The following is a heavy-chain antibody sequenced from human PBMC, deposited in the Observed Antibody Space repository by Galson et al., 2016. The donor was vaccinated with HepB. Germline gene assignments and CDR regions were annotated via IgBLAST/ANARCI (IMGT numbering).Heavy chain of an antibody. CDR3: ARLWFKGLCLDH. CDR1: GDSITSSNYY. J-gene: IGHJ1*01. Sequence: SETLSLTCTVSGDSITSSNYYWGWIRQPPGKGLEWIGHFYHGGSTYDNPSLKSRVTIFVDTPKNLFSLKLSFVTAADTAVYYCARLWFKGLCLDHWGQGILVTVSS. D-gene: IGHD3-10*01. CDR2: FYHGGST. V-gene: IGHV4-39*02.